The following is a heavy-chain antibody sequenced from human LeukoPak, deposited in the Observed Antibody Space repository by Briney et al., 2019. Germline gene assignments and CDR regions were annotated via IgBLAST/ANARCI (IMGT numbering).Heavy chain of an antibody. CDR1: GFTFSNAR. D-gene: IGHD6-19*01. CDR3: AKADSSGWPNYYYYGMGV. J-gene: IGHJ6*02. V-gene: IGHV3-23*01. CDR2: ISGSGGST. Sequence: GGSLRLSCAASGFTFSNARMSWVRQAPGKGLEWVSAISGSGGSTYYADSVKGRFTISRDNSKNTLYLQMNSLRAEDTAVYYCAKADSSGWPNYYYYGMGVWGQGTTVTVSS.